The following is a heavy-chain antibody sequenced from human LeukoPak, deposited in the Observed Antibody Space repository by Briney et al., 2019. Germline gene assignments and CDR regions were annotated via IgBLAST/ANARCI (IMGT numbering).Heavy chain of an antibody. CDR3: ARDQFRIDAFDI. J-gene: IGHJ3*02. D-gene: IGHD2-15*01. CDR1: GFTFSSYA. Sequence: GGSLRLSCAASGFTFSSYAIIWVRQAPGKGLEWVSYISSSSSTIYYADSVKGRFTISRDNAKNSLYLQMNSLRDEDTAVYYCARDQFRIDAFDIWGQGTMVTVSS. V-gene: IGHV3-48*02. CDR2: ISSSSSTI.